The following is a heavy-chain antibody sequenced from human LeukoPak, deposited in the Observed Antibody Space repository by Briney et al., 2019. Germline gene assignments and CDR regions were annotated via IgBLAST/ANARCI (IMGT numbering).Heavy chain of an antibody. CDR3: ARDVRHTIFGVAVGLSPPAWFDP. V-gene: IGHV4-39*07. CDR1: GGSISLSYYY. D-gene: IGHD3-3*01. J-gene: IGHJ5*02. Sequence: PSETLSLTCSVSGGSISLSYYYWGWIRQPPGKALEWIGSVYYSGTTSYNPSLKSRVTISVDTSKNQFSLKLGSVTAADTAVYYCARDVRHTIFGVAVGLSPPAWFDPWGQGTLVTVSS. CDR2: VYYSGTT.